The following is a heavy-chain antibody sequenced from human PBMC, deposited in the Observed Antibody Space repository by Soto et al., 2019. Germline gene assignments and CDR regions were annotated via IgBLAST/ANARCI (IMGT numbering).Heavy chain of an antibody. CDR2: ISYDGSNK. V-gene: IGHV3-30*18. CDR1: GFTFSSYG. J-gene: IGHJ4*02. Sequence: GGSLRLSCAASGFTFSSYGMHWVRQAPGKGLEWVAVISYDGSNKYYADSVKGRFTISRDNSKNTLYLQMNSLRAEDTAVYYCAKDTRRIQLCLQVKYYFHYRGQGTLVTVSS. CDR3: AKDTRRIQLCLQVKYYFHY. D-gene: IGHD5-18*01.